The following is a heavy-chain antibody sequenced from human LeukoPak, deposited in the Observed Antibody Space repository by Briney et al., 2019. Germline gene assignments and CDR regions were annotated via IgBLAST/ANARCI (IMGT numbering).Heavy chain of an antibody. CDR3: AKASIYVYYGMDV. CDR1: GFIFTNYG. J-gene: IGHJ6*02. CDR2: ISYDGSNK. Sequence: GGSLRLSCAASGFIFTNYGMHWVRQAPGKGLEWVAVISYDGSNKYYVDSVKGRFTISRDNSKNTLSLQMNSLRAEDTAVYYCAKASIYVYYGMDVWGQGNTVIVSS. D-gene: IGHD3-16*02. V-gene: IGHV3-30*18.